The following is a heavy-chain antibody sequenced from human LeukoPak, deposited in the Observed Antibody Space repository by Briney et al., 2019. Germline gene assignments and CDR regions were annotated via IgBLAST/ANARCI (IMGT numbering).Heavy chain of an antibody. CDR3: TRGAGWLIDY. J-gene: IGHJ4*02. V-gene: IGHV4-39*07. CDR2: IYYTGST. D-gene: IGHD3-16*01. CDR1: GGSIRSSSYF. Sequence: SETLSLTCSVSGGSIRSSSYFWAWIRQPPGKGLEWIGNIYYTGSTYSNVPLRSRVAISVDTSKNQFSLKLNSLTTADTAVYYCTRGAGWLIDYWGQGILVTVSS.